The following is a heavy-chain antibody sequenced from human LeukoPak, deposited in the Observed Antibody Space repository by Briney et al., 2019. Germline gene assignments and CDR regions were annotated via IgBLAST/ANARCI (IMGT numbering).Heavy chain of an antibody. CDR1: GGSISSGGYY. CDR2: IYHSGST. J-gene: IGHJ4*02. D-gene: IGHD6-6*01. CDR3: AREAYSSSSVHFDY. V-gene: IGHV4-30-2*01. Sequence: SETLSLTCTVSGGSISSGGYYWSRIRQPPGKGLEWIGYIYHSGSTYYNPSLKSRVTISVDRSKNQFSLKLSSVTAADTAVYYCAREAYSSSSVHFDYWGQGTLVTVSS.